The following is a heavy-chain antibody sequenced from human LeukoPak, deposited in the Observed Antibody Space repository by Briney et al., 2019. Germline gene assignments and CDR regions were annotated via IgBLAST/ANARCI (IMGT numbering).Heavy chain of an antibody. J-gene: IGHJ4*02. V-gene: IGHV1-8*03. CDR3: ARVDGSADY. CDR2: INPNSGNT. CDR1: GYTVTKYD. Sequence: ASVKVSCKASGYTVTKYDINWVRQATGQGLEWMGWINPNSGNTGYAQEFQGRVTITRDASPTTAYMELSSLRSEDTAVYYCARVDGSADYWGQGTLVTVSS. D-gene: IGHD1-26*01.